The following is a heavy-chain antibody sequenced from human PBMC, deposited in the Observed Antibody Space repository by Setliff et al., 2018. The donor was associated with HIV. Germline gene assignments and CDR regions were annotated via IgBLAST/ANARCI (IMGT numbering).Heavy chain of an antibody. CDR2: INPHSGGT. D-gene: IGHD2-2*01. CDR1: GYTFTGYH. J-gene: IGHJ3*02. CDR3: ARVDCSSTRCYAFDI. V-gene: IGHV1-2*02. Sequence: GASVKVSCKASGYTFTGYHMHWVRQAPGQGLEWMGWINPHSGGTKSAQKFQGRGNXXRDTSISAAYMELSRLRSDDTAVYYCARVDCSSTRCYAFDIWGQGTMVTVSS.